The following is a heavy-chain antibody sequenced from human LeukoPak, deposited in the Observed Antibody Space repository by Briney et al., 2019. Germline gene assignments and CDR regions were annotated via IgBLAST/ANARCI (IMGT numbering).Heavy chain of an antibody. V-gene: IGHV3-30*18. J-gene: IGHJ4*02. CDR3: AKDASLFGDQYFDY. CDR2: TSYDGSTE. CDR1: GFTFSSHG. Sequence: GGSLRLSCAASGFTFSSHGMHWVRQAPGKGLEWVAVTSYDGSTEYYADSAKGRFNISRDNSKNTLYLQMNSLRVDDTAVYYCAKDASLFGDQYFDYWGQGTLVIVSS. D-gene: IGHD3-10*01.